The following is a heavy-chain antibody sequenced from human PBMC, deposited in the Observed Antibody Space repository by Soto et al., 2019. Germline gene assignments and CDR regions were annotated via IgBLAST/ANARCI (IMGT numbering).Heavy chain of an antibody. CDR1: GGTFSSYA. CDR2: IIPIFGTA. J-gene: IGHJ4*02. CDR3: ARDLGTAMVIPY. D-gene: IGHD5-18*01. V-gene: IGHV1-69*13. Sequence: SVKVSCKASGGTFSSYAISWVRQAPGQGLEWMGGIIPIFGTANYAQKFQGRVTITADESTSTAYMELSSLRSEDTAVYYCARDLGTAMVIPYWGQGTLVTVSS.